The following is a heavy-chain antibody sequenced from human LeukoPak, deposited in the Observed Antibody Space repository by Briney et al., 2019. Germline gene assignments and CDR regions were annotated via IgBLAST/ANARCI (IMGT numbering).Heavy chain of an antibody. CDR1: GGSFSGYY. Sequence: SETLSLTCAVCGGSFSGYYWSWIRQPPGKGLEWIGEINHSGSTNYNPSLKSRVTISVDTSKNQFSLKLSSVTAADTAVYYCARGAPDNWFDPWGQGTLVTVSS. CDR2: INHSGST. V-gene: IGHV4-34*01. CDR3: ARGAPDNWFDP. J-gene: IGHJ5*02.